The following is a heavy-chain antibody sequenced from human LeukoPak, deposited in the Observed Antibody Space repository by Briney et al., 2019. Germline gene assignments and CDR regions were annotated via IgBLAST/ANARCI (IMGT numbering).Heavy chain of an antibody. J-gene: IGHJ3*02. CDR2: IYSAGST. CDR1: GFTVSSNY. V-gene: IGHV3-53*01. D-gene: IGHD3-9*01. CDR3: ARAGFLTGYYGAFDI. Sequence: GGSLRLSCAASGFTVSSNYMSWVRLAPGKGLEWVSVIYSAGSTYYADSVKVRFTISRDNSKNTLYLQMNSLRAEDTAVYYCARAGFLTGYYGAFDIWGQGTMVTGSS.